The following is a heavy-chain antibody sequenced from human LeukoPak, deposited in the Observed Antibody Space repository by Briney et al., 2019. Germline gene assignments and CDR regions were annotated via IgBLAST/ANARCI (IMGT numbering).Heavy chain of an antibody. CDR1: GGSISSYY. CDR3: AREDTVVTRSFDY. Sequence: SETLSLTCTVSGGSISSYYWSWIRQPPGKGLEWIGYIYYSGSTNYNPSLKSRVTISVDTSKNQFSLKMSSVTAADTAVYYCAREDTVVTRSFDYWGQGTLVTVSS. V-gene: IGHV4-59*01. J-gene: IGHJ4*02. D-gene: IGHD4-23*01. CDR2: IYYSGST.